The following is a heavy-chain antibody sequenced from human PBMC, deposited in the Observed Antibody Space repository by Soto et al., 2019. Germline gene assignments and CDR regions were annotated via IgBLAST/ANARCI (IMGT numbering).Heavy chain of an antibody. D-gene: IGHD4-17*01. Sequence: EVQLLESGGGLVQPGGSLRLSCAASGFTFSSYAMSWVRQAPGKGLEWVSAISGSGGSTYYADSVKGRFIISRDNSKNTLYLQMNSLRAEDTAVYYCAKGVNDYGDYVSWFDPWGQGTLVTVSS. CDR1: GFTFSSYA. CDR2: ISGSGGST. V-gene: IGHV3-23*01. CDR3: AKGVNDYGDYVSWFDP. J-gene: IGHJ5*02.